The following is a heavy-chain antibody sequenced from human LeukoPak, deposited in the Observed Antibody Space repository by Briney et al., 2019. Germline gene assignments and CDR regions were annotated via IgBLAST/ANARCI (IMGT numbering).Heavy chain of an antibody. Sequence: PGGSLRLSCLASGSTLTSYEMNWVRQAPGKGLEWVSYIGSGGSPIYYADSVKGRFTISRDNAKNSLYLQMNSLRAEDTAVYYCARGWYYLWGQGTMATVSS. CDR2: IGSGGSPI. V-gene: IGHV3-48*03. D-gene: IGHD3-10*01. J-gene: IGHJ3*01. CDR3: ARGWYYL. CDR1: GSTLTSYE.